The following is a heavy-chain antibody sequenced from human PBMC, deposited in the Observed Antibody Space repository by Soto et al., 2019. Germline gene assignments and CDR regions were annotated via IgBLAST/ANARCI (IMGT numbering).Heavy chain of an antibody. CDR3: ARLTYGDYVLSFDY. Sequence: GASVKVSCKASGYTFTSYYMHWVRQAPGQGLEWMGIINPSGGSTSYAQKFQGRVTMTRDTSTSTAYMELRSLRSDDTAVYYCARLTYGDYVLSFDYWGQGTLVTVSS. CDR2: INPSGGST. J-gene: IGHJ4*02. CDR1: GYTFTSYY. V-gene: IGHV1-46*01. D-gene: IGHD4-17*01.